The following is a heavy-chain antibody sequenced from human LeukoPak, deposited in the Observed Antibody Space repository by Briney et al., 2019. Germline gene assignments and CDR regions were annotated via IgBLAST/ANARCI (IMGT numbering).Heavy chain of an antibody. CDR1: GGSISSYY. D-gene: IGHD2-2*01. CDR2: IRYSGST. J-gene: IGHJ4*02. Sequence: PPETLSLTCTVSGGSISSYYWSWIRQPPGKGLEWIGNIRYSGSTNYNPSLKSRVTISVDTSKNQFSLKLSSVTAADTAVYYCARVGFWGSTSCSFDYWGQATQVSLSS. V-gene: IGHV4-59*08. CDR3: ARVGFWGSTSCSFDY.